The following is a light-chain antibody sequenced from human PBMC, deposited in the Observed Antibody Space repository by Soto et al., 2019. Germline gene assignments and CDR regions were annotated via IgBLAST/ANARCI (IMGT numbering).Light chain of an antibody. V-gene: IGKV3-20*01. CDR3: QKYGTSPT. J-gene: IGKJ5*01. Sequence: EIVLTQSTGTLSLFQGERATLSCRASHSLITRSLSWHQQKPGQTPRLLIYGASSRATGIPDRCSGSGSGTDFTLTISRLEPEDFAVYSCQKYGTSPTFGQGTRLEIK. CDR2: GAS. CDR1: HSLITRS.